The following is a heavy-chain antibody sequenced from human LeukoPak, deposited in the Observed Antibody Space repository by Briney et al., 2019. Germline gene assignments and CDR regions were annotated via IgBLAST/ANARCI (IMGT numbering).Heavy chain of an antibody. J-gene: IGHJ4*02. Sequence: GGSLRLSCAASGFTFSSYGMHWVRQAPGKGLEWVAVIWYDGSNKYYADSVKGRLTISRDNSKNTLYLQMNSLRAEDTAVYYCARGVTRYCSSTSCYYFDYWGQGTLVTVSS. V-gene: IGHV3-33*01. CDR2: IWYDGSNK. CDR1: GFTFSSYG. CDR3: ARGVTRYCSSTSCYYFDY. D-gene: IGHD2-2*01.